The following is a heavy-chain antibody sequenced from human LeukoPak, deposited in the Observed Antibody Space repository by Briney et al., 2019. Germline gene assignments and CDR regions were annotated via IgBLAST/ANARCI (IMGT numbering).Heavy chain of an antibody. CDR1: GGTFSSYA. CDR2: IIPILGIA. V-gene: IGHV1-69*04. J-gene: IGHJ3*02. D-gene: IGHD1-26*01. CDR3: ASPSGSYHDAFDI. Sequence: ASVKVSCKASGGTFSSYAISWVRQAPGQGLEWMGRIIPILGIANYAQKFQGRVTITADKSTSTAYMELSSLRSEDTAVYYCASPSGSYHDAFDIWGQGTMVTVSS.